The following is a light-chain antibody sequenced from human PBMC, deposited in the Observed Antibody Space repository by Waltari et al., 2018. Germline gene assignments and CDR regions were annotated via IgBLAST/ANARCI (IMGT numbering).Light chain of an antibody. V-gene: IGKV3-20*01. CDR3: QQYGNSPST. Sequence: EIVLTQSPGTLSLSPGERATLSCRASQSVSSSYLAWYQQKPGQAPRLLIYGASSRVTGIPDRFSGRGSVTGFTLTISRLEPEDSAVYYCQQYGNSPSTFGQGTKVEIK. CDR1: QSVSSSY. CDR2: GAS. J-gene: IGKJ1*01.